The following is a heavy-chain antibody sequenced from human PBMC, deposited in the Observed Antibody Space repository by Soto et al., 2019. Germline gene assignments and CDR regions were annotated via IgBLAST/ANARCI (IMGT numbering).Heavy chain of an antibody. Sequence: PGGSLRLSCAASGFTFSSYAMSWVRQAPGKGLEWVSAISGSGGSTYYADSVKGRFTISRDNSKNTLYLQMNSLRAEDTAVYYCAKDLAGDYGSGRWRAPRGMVVWGQGTTVTVSS. D-gene: IGHD3-10*01. CDR2: ISGSGGST. CDR3: AKDLAGDYGSGRWRAPRGMVV. J-gene: IGHJ6*02. CDR1: GFTFSSYA. V-gene: IGHV3-23*01.